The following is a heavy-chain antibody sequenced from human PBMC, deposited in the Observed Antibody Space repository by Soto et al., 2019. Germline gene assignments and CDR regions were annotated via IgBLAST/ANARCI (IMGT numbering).Heavy chain of an antibody. CDR2: IYWDDDK. D-gene: IGHD6-19*01. J-gene: IGHJ4*02. Sequence: QITLKESGPTLVKPTQTLTLTCTFSGSSLSGTRMAVGCIRQPPGKALEWLAFIYWDDDKGYSPFLKSRLTITKDTSKNQVVLTMSNMDRVDTARYYCAHIVVAGLGYYFDYWGQGTLVTVSS. CDR1: GSSLSGTRMA. V-gene: IGHV2-5*02. CDR3: AHIVVAGLGYYFDY.